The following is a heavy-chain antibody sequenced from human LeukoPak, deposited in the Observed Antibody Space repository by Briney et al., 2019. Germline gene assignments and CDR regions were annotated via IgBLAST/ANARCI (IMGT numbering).Heavy chain of an antibody. CDR1: GGSISSSSYY. J-gene: IGHJ5*02. V-gene: IGHV4-39*01. CDR2: IYYNGST. Sequence: SETLSLTCTVSGGSISSSSYYWGWIRQPPGKGLEWIGSIYYNGSTYYNPSLKSRVTISVDTSENQFSLKLSSVTAADTAVYYCARHDSWGSSWFDPWGQGTLVTVSS. CDR3: ARHDSWGSSWFDP. D-gene: IGHD6-13*01.